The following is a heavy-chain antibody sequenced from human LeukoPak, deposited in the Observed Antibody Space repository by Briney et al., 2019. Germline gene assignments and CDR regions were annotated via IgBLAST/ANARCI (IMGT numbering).Heavy chain of an antibody. CDR3: ARGRRGWYDY. CDR1: GGSISSYY. Sequence: SETLSLTCTVSGGSISSYYWSWIRQPPGKGLEWIGYIYYSGSTNYNPSLKSRVTISVDTSKNQFSLKLSSVTAADTAVYYCARGRRGWYDYWGQGTLVTVSS. V-gene: IGHV4-59*12. D-gene: IGHD6-19*01. CDR2: IYYSGST. J-gene: IGHJ4*02.